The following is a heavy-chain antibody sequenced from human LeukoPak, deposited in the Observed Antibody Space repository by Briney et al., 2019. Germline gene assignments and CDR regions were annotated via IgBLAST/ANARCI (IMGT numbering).Heavy chain of an antibody. J-gene: IGHJ3*02. D-gene: IGHD3-10*01. CDR3: ARHVLWFGELAAFDI. CDR2: IYYRGST. Sequence: SETLSLTCTVSGGSISSSSYYWGWIRQPPGKGLEWIGSIYYRGSTYYNPSLKSRVTISVDTSKNQFSLKLSSVTAADTAVYYCARHVLWFGELAAFDIWGQGTMVTVSS. CDR1: GGSISSSSYY. V-gene: IGHV4-39*01.